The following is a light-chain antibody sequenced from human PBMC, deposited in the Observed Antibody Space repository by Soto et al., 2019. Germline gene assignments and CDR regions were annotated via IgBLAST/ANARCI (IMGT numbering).Light chain of an antibody. CDR1: QGIHTY. V-gene: IGKV1-27*01. CDR3: QNYNSAPFT. J-gene: IGKJ3*01. CDR2: AAS. Sequence: IPMTQSPSTLSGSVRDRVTITCRSSQGIHTYLAWYQQKEGKVPILLIYAASTLQSGVPSRFSGSGSGTDFTLTISSLQPEDVATYYCQNYNSAPFTFGPGTKVENK.